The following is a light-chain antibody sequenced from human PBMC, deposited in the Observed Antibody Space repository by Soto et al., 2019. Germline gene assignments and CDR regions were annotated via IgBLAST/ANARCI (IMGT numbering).Light chain of an antibody. CDR1: ETISRSY. Sequence: EIVLTQSPDTVSLSPGETATLSCRATETISRSYLAWYQQKPGQPPRLLIYGTSRRATGIPGRFRGSGSGADFTLSISRLEPEDSATYYCQQLGGSPPAFTFGQGTKLEI. CDR2: GTS. V-gene: IGKV3-20*01. CDR3: QQLGGSPPAFT. J-gene: IGKJ2*01.